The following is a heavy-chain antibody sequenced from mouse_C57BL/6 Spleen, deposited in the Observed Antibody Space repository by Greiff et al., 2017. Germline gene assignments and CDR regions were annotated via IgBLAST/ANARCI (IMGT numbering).Heavy chain of an antibody. CDR3: AREVYYGSSYYFDY. D-gene: IGHD1-1*01. V-gene: IGHV1-63*01. Sequence: QVHVKQSGAELVRPGTSVKMSCKASGYTFTNYWIGWAKQRPGHGLEWIGDIYPGGGYTNYDEKFKGKATLTADKSSSTAYMQFSSLTSEDSAIYYCAREVYYGSSYYFDYWGQGTTLTVSS. J-gene: IGHJ2*01. CDR1: GYTFTNYW. CDR2: IYPGGGYT.